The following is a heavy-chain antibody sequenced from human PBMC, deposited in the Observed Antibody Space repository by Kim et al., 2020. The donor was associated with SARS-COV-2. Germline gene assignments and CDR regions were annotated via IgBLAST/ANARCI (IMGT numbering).Heavy chain of an antibody. CDR2: INSISSYT. CDR3: ARVGEGSASWYYFDH. V-gene: IGHV3-11*05. J-gene: IGHJ4*02. CDR1: GFAFSDYY. D-gene: IGHD3-10*01. Sequence: GGSLRLSCTASGFAFSDYYMTWIRQAPGKGLEWVSHINSISSYTNYADSVKGRFTVSRDNAKNSLYLQMNSLRAEDTAVYYCARVGEGSASWYYFDHWGQGALVTVSS.